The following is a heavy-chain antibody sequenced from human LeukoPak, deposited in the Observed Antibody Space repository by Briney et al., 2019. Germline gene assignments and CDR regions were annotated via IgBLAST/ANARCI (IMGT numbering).Heavy chain of an antibody. V-gene: IGHV3-30*02. D-gene: IGHD3-16*02. Sequence: GGSLRLSCAASGFTFSSYGMHWVRQAPGKGLEGVAFIRYDGSNKYYADSVKGRFTISRDNAKNSLYLQMNSLRAEDTAVYYCARVPLRLGELSPFGWGQGTLVTVSS. CDR1: GFTFSSYG. CDR2: IRYDGSNK. J-gene: IGHJ4*02. CDR3: ARVPLRLGELSPFG.